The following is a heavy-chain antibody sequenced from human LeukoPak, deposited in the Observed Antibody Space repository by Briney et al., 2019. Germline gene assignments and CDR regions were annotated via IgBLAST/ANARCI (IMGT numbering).Heavy chain of an antibody. D-gene: IGHD1-26*01. CDR3: ARDREGPYSGQGR. J-gene: IGHJ4*02. CDR1: GYTFLSYG. CDR2: INPNSGGT. V-gene: IGHV1-2*02. Sequence: GASVKVSCKASGYTFLSYGISWVRQAPGQGLEWMGWINPNSGGTNYAQKFQGRVTMTRDTSISTAYMELSRLRSDDTAVYYCARDREGPYSGQGRWGQGTLVTVSS.